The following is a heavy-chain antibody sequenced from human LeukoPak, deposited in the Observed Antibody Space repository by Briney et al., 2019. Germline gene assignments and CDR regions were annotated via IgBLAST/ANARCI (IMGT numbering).Heavy chain of an antibody. D-gene: IGHD4-17*01. CDR1: GGSISSSSYY. Sequence: SETLSLTCTVSGGSISSSSYYWGWIRQPPGKGLEWIGSIYYSGSTYYNPSLKSRVTISVDTSKNQFSLKLSSVTAADTAVYYCARLDYGDYRGAFDIWGQGTTVTVSS. J-gene: IGHJ3*02. V-gene: IGHV4-39*01. CDR3: ARLDYGDYRGAFDI. CDR2: IYYSGST.